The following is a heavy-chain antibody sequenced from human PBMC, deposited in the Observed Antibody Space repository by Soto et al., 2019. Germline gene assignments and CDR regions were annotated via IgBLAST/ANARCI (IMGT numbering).Heavy chain of an antibody. V-gene: IGHV4-39*01. D-gene: IGHD6-25*01. CDR2: IYFTGNT. J-gene: IGHJ5*02. Sequence: SETLSLTCTASGGSITRSSHFWGWVRQPPGKGLEWIGTIYFTGNTYYTPSLKSRLTMSIDTSKNEFSLRLNSVTAADTAVYYCAGQTFTIAAASYGRSNWFDPWGPGTLVTVSS. CDR1: GGSITRSSHF. CDR3: AGQTFTIAAASYGRSNWFDP.